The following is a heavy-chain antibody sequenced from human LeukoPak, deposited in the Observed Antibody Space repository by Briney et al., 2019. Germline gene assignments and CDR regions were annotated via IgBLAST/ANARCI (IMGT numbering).Heavy chain of an antibody. CDR2: IYSSGTP. CDR1: GGSISSSSYY. D-gene: IGHD3-3*01. V-gene: IGHV4-39*01. Sequence: SETLSLTCTVSGGSISSSSYYWGWIRQPPGTGLEWIGTIYSSGTPYYNPSLKSRVTISVDTSKSQFSLKLTSVTAADTAVYYCARVKGTARPFIFGMDVWGQGTTVTVSS. J-gene: IGHJ6*02. CDR3: ARVKGTARPFIFGMDV.